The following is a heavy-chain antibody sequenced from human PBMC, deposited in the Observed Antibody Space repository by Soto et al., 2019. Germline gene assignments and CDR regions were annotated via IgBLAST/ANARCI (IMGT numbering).Heavy chain of an antibody. CDR1: GGSISSYY. V-gene: IGHV4-59*01. D-gene: IGHD3-16*01. J-gene: IGHJ3*02. Sequence: SETLSLTCTVSGGSISSYYWSWIRQPPGKGLEWIGYIYYSGSTNYNPSLKSRVTISVDTSKNQFSLKLSSVTAADTAVYYCAGSVGVPDTFDIWGQGTMVTV. CDR2: IYYSGST. CDR3: AGSVGVPDTFDI.